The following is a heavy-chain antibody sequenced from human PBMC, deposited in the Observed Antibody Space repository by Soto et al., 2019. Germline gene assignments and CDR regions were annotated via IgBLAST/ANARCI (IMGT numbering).Heavy chain of an antibody. CDR3: ARDHGGGSFYGMDL. CDR1: GFPFSDYA. V-gene: IGHV3-30*14. J-gene: IGHJ6*02. CDR2: ISYDGVHK. Sequence: GGSLRLSCAASGFPFSDYAIHWVRQAPGKGLVWVAVISYDGVHKNYADSVKGRFTIDRENSKNTLYLQMNSLRAEDTAVYYCARDHGGGSFYGMDLWGQGTTVTVSS. D-gene: IGHD3-10*01.